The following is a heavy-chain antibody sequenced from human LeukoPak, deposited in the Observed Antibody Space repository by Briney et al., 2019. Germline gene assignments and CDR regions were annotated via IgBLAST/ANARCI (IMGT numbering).Heavy chain of an antibody. CDR2: IFYSGST. CDR1: GGSISSYY. CDR3: ARSGYYDFWSGYYTQDFDY. D-gene: IGHD3-3*01. J-gene: IGHJ4*02. Sequence: PSETLSLTCTVSGGSISSYYWSWIRQPPGKGLEWIGYIFYSGSTNYNPSLKSRVTMSVDTSKNQFSLKLSSVTAADTAVYYCARSGYYDFWSGYYTQDFDYWGQGTLVTVSS. V-gene: IGHV4-59*12.